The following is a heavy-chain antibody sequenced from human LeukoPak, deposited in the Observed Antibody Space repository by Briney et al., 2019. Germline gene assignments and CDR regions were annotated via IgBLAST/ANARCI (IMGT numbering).Heavy chain of an antibody. V-gene: IGHV4-59*08. J-gene: IGHJ3*02. CDR2: IFYSGST. D-gene: IGHD3-22*01. CDR1: GGSISSYY. Sequence: PSETLSLTCTVSGGSISSYYWTWIRQPPGKGLEWIAYIFYSGSTNYNPSLKSRVNISVDTSKNQFSLKLSSVTAADTAVYYCARSYHFESSGYKQYVFDIWGQGTMVTVSS. CDR3: ARSYHFESSGYKQYVFDI.